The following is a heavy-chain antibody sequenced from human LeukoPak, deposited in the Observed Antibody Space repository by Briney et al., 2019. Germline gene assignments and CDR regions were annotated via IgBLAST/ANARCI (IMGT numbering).Heavy chain of an antibody. CDR3: AREFTEYYYDSSKASY. D-gene: IGHD3-22*01. CDR1: GYSISSGYY. J-gene: IGHJ4*02. CDR2: IYHNGNT. Sequence: SETLSLTCAVSGYSISSGYYWAWIRQPPGKGLEWIGKIYHNGNTYYNPSLKGRVTISVDTSKNQFSLKLSSVTAADTALYYCAREFTEYYYDSSKASYWGQGTLVTVSS. V-gene: IGHV4-38-2*02.